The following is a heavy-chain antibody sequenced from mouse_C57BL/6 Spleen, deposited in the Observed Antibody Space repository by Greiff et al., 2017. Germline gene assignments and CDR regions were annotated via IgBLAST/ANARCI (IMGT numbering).Heavy chain of an antibody. CDR2: LNPGSGGT. D-gene: IGHD1-1*01. J-gene: IGHJ2*01. CDR1: GYAFTNYL. Sequence: VQLQQSGAELVRPGTSVKVSCKASGYAFTNYLIEWVKQRPGQGLEWIGVLNPGSGGTNYNEKFKGKATLTADKSSSTAYMQLSSLTSEDSAVYFCARGATVVFDYWGQGTTLTVSS. CDR3: ARGATVVFDY. V-gene: IGHV1-54*01.